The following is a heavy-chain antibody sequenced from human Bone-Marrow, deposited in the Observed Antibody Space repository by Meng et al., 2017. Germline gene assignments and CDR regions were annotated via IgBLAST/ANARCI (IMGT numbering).Heavy chain of an antibody. CDR3: ARGAGI. CDR2: INHSGST. V-gene: IGHV4-34*01. Sequence: SETLSLTCTVSGDSISSYYWSWIRQPPGKGLEWIGEINHSGSTNYNPSLKSRVTISVDTSKNQFSLKLSSVTAADTAVYYCARGAGIWGQGTLVTVSS. J-gene: IGHJ4*02. D-gene: IGHD3-10*01. CDR1: GDSISSYY.